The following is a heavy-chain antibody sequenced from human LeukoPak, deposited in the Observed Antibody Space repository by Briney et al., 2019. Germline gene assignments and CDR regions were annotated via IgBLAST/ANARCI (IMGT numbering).Heavy chain of an antibody. Sequence: GESLKISCQGSGYSFAIYWIGWVRQMPGKGLEWMGIIYPGDSDTRYRPSFQGQVTISADKSISTAYLQWSSLKASDTAMYYCARRDSSGWYEDYWGQGTRVTVSS. J-gene: IGHJ4*02. V-gene: IGHV5-51*01. CDR2: IYPGDSDT. CDR3: ARRDSSGWYEDY. D-gene: IGHD6-19*01. CDR1: GYSFAIYW.